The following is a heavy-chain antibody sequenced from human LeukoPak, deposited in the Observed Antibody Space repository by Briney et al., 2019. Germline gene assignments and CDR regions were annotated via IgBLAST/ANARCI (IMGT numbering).Heavy chain of an antibody. D-gene: IGHD5-24*01. CDR3: AREWRWLQSAKGHFDY. J-gene: IGHJ4*02. V-gene: IGHV3-11*01. CDR2: ISSSGSTI. Sequence: PGGSLRLSCAASGFTFSDYYMSWIRQAPGKGLEWVSYISSSGSTIYYADSVKGRFTISRDNAKNSLYLQMNSLRAEDTAVYYCAREWRWLQSAKGHFDYWGQGPLVTVSS. CDR1: GFTFSDYY.